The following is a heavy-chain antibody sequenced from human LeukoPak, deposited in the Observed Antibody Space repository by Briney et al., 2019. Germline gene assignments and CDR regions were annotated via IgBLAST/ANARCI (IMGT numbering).Heavy chain of an antibody. D-gene: IGHD3-22*01. CDR3: ASDYYDSSGYYFRPYSLPHY. J-gene: IGHJ4*02. CDR1: GFTFRSYW. V-gene: IGHV3-74*01. Sequence: GGSLRLSCAASGFTFRSYWMHWVRQTPGKGVVWVSRVNSDGSTTTYADSVKGRFTISRDNAKNTLYLQMNSLRAEDTAVYYCASDYYDSSGYYFRPYSLPHYWGQGTLVSVSS. CDR2: VNSDGSTT.